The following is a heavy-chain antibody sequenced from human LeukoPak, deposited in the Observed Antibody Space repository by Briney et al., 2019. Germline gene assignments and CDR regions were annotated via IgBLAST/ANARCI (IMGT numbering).Heavy chain of an antibody. CDR2: IIPIFGTA. D-gene: IGHD3-16*01. Sequence: GSSVKVSCKASGGTFSSYAISWVRQAPGQGLEWMGRIIPIFGTANYAQKFQGRVTITADKSMSTAYMELSSLRSEDTAVYYCARGGGAQYYYYMDVWGKGTTVTVSS. CDR3: ARGGGAQYYYYMDV. J-gene: IGHJ6*03. V-gene: IGHV1-69*06. CDR1: GGTFSSYA.